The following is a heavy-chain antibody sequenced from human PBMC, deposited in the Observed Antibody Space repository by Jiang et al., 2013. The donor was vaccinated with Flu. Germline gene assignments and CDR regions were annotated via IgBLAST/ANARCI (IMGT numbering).Heavy chain of an antibody. CDR1: GFTFSSYA. J-gene: IGHJ6*01. V-gene: IGHV3-30-3*01. Sequence: VQLVESGGGVVQPGRSLRLSCAASGFTFSSYAMHWVRQAPGKGLEWVAVISYDGSNKYYADSVKGRFTISRDNSKNTLYLQMNSLRAEDTAVYYCARQEVNEVHYGDYAGYYYYYGMDV. CDR3: ARQEVNEVHYGDYAGYYYYYGMDV. D-gene: IGHD4-17*01. CDR2: ISYDGSNK.